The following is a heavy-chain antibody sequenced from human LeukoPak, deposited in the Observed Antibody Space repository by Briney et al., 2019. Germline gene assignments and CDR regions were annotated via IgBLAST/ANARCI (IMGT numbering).Heavy chain of an antibody. CDR1: GGSFSGYY. D-gene: IGHD2-15*01. Sequence: PSETLSLTCAVYGGSFSGYYWSWIRQPPGKGLEWIGEINHSGSTNYNPSLKSRVTISVDTSKNQFSPKLSSVTAADTAVYYCAREDLSSNDAFDIWGQGTMVTASS. V-gene: IGHV4-34*01. J-gene: IGHJ3*02. CDR2: INHSGST. CDR3: AREDLSSNDAFDI.